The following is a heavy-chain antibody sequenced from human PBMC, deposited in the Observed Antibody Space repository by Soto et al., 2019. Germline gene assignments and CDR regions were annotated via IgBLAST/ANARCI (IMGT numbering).Heavy chain of an antibody. Sequence: SETLSLTCAASGYSISSGYYWCFIRQPPGKGLEWIGSIYHSGSTYYNPSLKSRVTISVDTSKNQFSLKLSSVTAADTAVYYCVVSKSAASRDYWGQGTLVTVSS. J-gene: IGHJ4*02. V-gene: IGHV4-38-2*01. D-gene: IGHD6-13*01. CDR3: VVSKSAASRDY. CDR2: IYHSGST. CDR1: GYSISSGYY.